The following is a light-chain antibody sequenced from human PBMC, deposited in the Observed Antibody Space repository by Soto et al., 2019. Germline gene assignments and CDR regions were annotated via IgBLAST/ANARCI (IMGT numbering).Light chain of an antibody. CDR3: QTWGTGIRV. V-gene: IGLV4-69*01. Sequence: QPVLTQSPSASASLGASVTLTCTLSSGHRNYAIAWHQQQPEKGPRYLMKVNIDGSHNKGDGIPDRFSGSSSGAERYLTISSLQSEDEADYYCQTWGTGIRVFGGGTKLTVL. J-gene: IGLJ2*01. CDR1: SGHRNYA. CDR2: VNIDGSH.